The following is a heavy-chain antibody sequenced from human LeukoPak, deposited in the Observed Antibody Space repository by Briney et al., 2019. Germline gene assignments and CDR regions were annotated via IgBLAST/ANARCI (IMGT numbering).Heavy chain of an antibody. CDR3: AVNMAHFDY. Sequence: ASVRVSCKASGGTFSSYAISWVRQAPGQGLEWMGGIIPIFGTANYAQKFQGRVTITADKSTSTAYMELSSLRSEDTAVYYCAVNMAHFDYWGQGTLVTVSS. J-gene: IGHJ4*02. CDR1: GGTFSSYA. D-gene: IGHD2/OR15-2a*01. V-gene: IGHV1-69*06. CDR2: IIPIFGTA.